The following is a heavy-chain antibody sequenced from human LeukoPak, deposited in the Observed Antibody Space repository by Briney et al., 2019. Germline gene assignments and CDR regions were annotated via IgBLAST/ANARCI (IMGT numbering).Heavy chain of an antibody. CDR3: ARVGDGYNLGY. D-gene: IGHD5-24*01. J-gene: IGHJ4*02. Sequence: GGSLRLSCAASGFTFSSYWIHRVRQAPGKGPVWVSRISGDGVTTTYADSVKGRFTISRDNGKNTLHLQMNSLRAEDTAVYYCARVGDGYNLGYWGQGTLVTVSS. CDR1: GFTFSSYW. V-gene: IGHV3-74*01. CDR2: ISGDGVTT.